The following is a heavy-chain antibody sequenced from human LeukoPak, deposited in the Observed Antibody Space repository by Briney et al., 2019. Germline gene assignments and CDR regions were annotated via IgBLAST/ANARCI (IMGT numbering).Heavy chain of an antibody. CDR1: GFPFRSYW. V-gene: IGHV3-74*01. D-gene: IGHD5-24*01. CDR3: ARDDGDGYIHYFDY. J-gene: IGHJ4*02. CDR2: INSDERIK. Sequence: PGGSLRLSCTASGFPFRSYWMHWVRQAPGKGLVWVSGINSDERIKKTADSVKGRFTISRDNAENTLYLQMNSLRADDTAVYYCARDDGDGYIHYFDYWGQGTLVTVSS.